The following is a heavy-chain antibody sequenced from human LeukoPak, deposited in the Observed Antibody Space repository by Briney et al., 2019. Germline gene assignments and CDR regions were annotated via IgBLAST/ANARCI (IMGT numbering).Heavy chain of an antibody. D-gene: IGHD1-26*01. CDR2: ISYDGSNK. J-gene: IGHJ4*02. Sequence: GGSLRLSCAASGFTFSSYAMSWVRQAPGKGLEWVAVISYDGSNKYYADSVKGRFTISRDNSKNTLYLQMNSPRAEDTAVYYCAKNLLGVGTGGYFDYWGQGTLVTVSS. CDR1: GFTFSSYA. V-gene: IGHV3-30*18. CDR3: AKNLLGVGTGGYFDY.